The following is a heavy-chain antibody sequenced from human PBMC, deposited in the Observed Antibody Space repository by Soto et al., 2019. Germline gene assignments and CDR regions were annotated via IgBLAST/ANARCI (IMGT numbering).Heavy chain of an antibody. CDR2: INAGNGDT. CDR1: GYTFTSYP. D-gene: IGHD6-13*01. Sequence: QVQLVQSGAEVKKPGASVKVSCKPSGYTFTSYPMHWVRQAPGQRLEWMGWINAGNGDTRYSANFQGRVTITRDTAASTVYMELSSLRSEDTAVYYCARLVGDYQLVGRWFDPWGQGTLVTVSA. J-gene: IGHJ5*02. V-gene: IGHV1-3*01. CDR3: ARLVGDYQLVGRWFDP.